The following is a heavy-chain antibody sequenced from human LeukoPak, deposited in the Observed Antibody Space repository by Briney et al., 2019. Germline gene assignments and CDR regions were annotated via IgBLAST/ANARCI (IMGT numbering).Heavy chain of an antibody. CDR1: GFTFSSYW. V-gene: IGHV3-7*01. D-gene: IGHD1-1*01. CDR3: ARQHPLQPEYPFGITMDYFDY. Sequence: PGGSLRLSCAASGFTFSSYWMSWVRQAPGKGLEWVANIKQDGSEKYYVDSVKGRFTISRDNAKNSLYLQMNSLRAEDTAVYYCARQHPLQPEYPFGITMDYFDYWGQGTLVTVSS. CDR2: IKQDGSEK. J-gene: IGHJ4*02.